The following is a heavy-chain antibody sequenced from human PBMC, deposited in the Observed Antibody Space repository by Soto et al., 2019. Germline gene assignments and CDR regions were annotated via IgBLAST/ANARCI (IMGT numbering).Heavy chain of an antibody. Sequence: QVQLVQSGAEVKKPGSSVKVSCKASGGTFSSYAISWVRQAPGQGLEWMGGIITIFGKANYAQKFQGRVKIPEDESTCTAYMELSRLRSDDTAVYYCARCGGGSGYFDQRAFDYWGQGTLVTVSS. CDR3: ARCGGGSGYFDQRAFDY. D-gene: IGHD3-9*01. V-gene: IGHV1-69*01. CDR2: IITIFGKA. J-gene: IGHJ4*02. CDR1: GGTFSSYA.